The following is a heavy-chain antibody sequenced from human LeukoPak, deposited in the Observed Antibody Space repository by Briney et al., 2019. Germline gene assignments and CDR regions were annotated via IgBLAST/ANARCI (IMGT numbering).Heavy chain of an antibody. Sequence: GRSLRLSCAPSGFMFNDYALHWVRQAPGKGLEWVSSISWNSGNMYYVDSVKGRFTISRDNAKNSLSLQMDSLKPEDTALYYCAKGPGLGAGKRYLDLWGRGTLVIVSS. CDR2: ISWNSGNM. D-gene: IGHD6-13*01. V-gene: IGHV3-9*01. CDR3: AKGPGLGAGKRYLDL. J-gene: IGHJ2*01. CDR1: GFMFNDYA.